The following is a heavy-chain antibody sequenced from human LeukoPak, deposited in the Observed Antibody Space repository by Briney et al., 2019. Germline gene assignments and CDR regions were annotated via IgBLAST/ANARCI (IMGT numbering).Heavy chain of an antibody. CDR1: GFTFSNYA. J-gene: IGHJ4*02. CDR3: ARDPPRAAWVFDY. D-gene: IGHD6-25*01. Sequence: GGSLRLSCAASGFTFSNYAMSWVRQAPGKALEWVSAITSGGGTTYYAGSVKGRFTISRDNSKNTLYLQINSLRAEDTAVYYCARDPPRAAWVFDYWGQETLVSVSS. CDR2: ITSGGGTT. V-gene: IGHV3-23*01.